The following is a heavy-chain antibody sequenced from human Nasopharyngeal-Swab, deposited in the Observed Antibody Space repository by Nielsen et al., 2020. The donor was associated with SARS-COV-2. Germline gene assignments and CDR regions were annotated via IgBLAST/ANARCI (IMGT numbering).Heavy chain of an antibody. J-gene: IGHJ4*02. Sequence: ASVKVSCKASGYTFTSYGISWVRQAPGQGLEWMGWISAYNGNTNYAQKLQGRVTMTTDTSTSTAYMELRSLRSDDTAVYYCARGRRRYFYYDHVWGSYPVGGYFDYWGQGTLVTVSS. D-gene: IGHD3-16*02. CDR2: ISAYNGNT. V-gene: IGHV1-18*04. CDR3: ARGRRRYFYYDHVWGSYPVGGYFDY. CDR1: GYTFTSYG.